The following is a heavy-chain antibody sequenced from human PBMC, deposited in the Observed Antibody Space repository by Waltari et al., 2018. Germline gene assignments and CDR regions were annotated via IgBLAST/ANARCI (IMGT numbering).Heavy chain of an antibody. CDR3: ARDTPAPRITGATSVDY. D-gene: IGHD1-20*01. CDR2: IYHSGST. V-gene: IGHV4-38-2*02. Sequence: QVHLQESGPGLVKPSETLALTCAVSGYSISSGYHWGWNRQPPGKGLEWIGSIYHSGSTFYNPSLKSRVTISVDTSKNQFSLKLSSVTAADTAVYYCARDTPAPRITGATSVDYWGQGTLVTVSS. CDR1: GYSISSGYH. J-gene: IGHJ4*02.